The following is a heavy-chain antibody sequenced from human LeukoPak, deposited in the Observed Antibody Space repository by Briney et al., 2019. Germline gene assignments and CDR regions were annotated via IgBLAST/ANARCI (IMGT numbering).Heavy chain of an antibody. J-gene: IGHJ5*02. Sequence: GGSLRLSCAAPGFTFSTNHMTWVRQAPGKGPEWVSAIYSDGNTYYADSVKGRFTISRDNSKNTLYLQMNSLRADGTALYYCVRDLAWGQGTLVTVSS. V-gene: IGHV3-53*01. CDR1: GFTFSTNH. CDR2: IYSDGNT. CDR3: VRDLA.